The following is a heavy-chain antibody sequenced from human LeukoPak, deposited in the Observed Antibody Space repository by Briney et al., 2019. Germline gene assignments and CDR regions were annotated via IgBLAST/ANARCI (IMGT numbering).Heavy chain of an antibody. CDR2: TSHSESP. Sequence: PAETLSLTCSVSGMSITSRHYWGWIRQPPGKGLEWIGSTSHSESPYYNPSLESRATISLDKSRNQFSLKLPSVTAADTAVYYCARDFGETSLPNWFDPWGQGTLVTVSS. J-gene: IGHJ5*02. V-gene: IGHV4-38-2*02. CDR3: ARDFGETSLPNWFDP. D-gene: IGHD3-16*01. CDR1: GMSITSRHY.